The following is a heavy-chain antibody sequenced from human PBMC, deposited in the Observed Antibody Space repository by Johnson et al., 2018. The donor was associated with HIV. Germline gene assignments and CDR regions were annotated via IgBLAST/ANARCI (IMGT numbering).Heavy chain of an antibody. J-gene: IGHJ3*02. CDR2: IGTAGDT. V-gene: IGHV3-13*01. CDR3: ARAVCRGGRCYSHDAFDI. D-gene: IGHD2-15*01. CDR1: GFTFSDYY. Sequence: VQLVESGGGLVKPGGSLRLSCAASGFTFSDYYMSWIRQAPGKGLEWVSTIGTAGDTYYPGSVKGRFTVSREDAKNSLYLQMNSLRAGDTALYYCARAVCRGGRCYSHDAFDIWGQGTMVTVSS.